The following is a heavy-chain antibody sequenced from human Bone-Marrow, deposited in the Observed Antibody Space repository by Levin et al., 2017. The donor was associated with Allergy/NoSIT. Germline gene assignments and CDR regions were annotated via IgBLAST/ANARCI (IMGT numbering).Heavy chain of an antibody. V-gene: IGHV3-48*02. CDR2: ISRSSSTI. Sequence: ASVKVSCAASGFTFSRYSMNWVRQAPGRGLEWVSYISRSSSTISYADSVKGRFTISRDNAKNSLYLQMNSLRDEDTAVYYCARTDCSGASCYYLFDSWGQGTLVTVSS. CDR3: ARTDCSGASCYYLFDS. J-gene: IGHJ4*02. D-gene: IGHD2-15*01. CDR1: GFTFSRYS.